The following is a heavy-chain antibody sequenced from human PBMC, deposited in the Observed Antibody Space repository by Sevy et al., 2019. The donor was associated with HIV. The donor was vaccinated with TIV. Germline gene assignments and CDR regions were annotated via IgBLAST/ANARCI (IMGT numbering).Heavy chain of an antibody. V-gene: IGHV1-18*01. Sequence: ASVKVSCKASGYTFSSNGIAWVRQAPGQGLQWMGWIGVYNGNSKYSQNLQDRLTMTTDTSTSTAYMELKSLRSDDTAVYYCARVPTYYFGSGTYFDYWGHRTLVTASS. D-gene: IGHD3-10*01. CDR1: GYTFSSNG. CDR2: IGVYNGNS. J-gene: IGHJ4*01. CDR3: ARVPTYYFGSGTYFDY.